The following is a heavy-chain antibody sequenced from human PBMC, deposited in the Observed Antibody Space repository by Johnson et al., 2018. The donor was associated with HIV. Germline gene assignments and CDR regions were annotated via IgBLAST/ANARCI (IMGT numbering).Heavy chain of an antibody. CDR2: ISYDGSNK. V-gene: IGHV3-30-3*01. D-gene: IGHD3-22*01. CDR3: ARDQGCDSSGFDAFDI. J-gene: IGHJ3*02. CDR1: GFTFSSYA. Sequence: QVQLVESGGGLVQPGGSLRLSCAASGFTFSSYAMHWVRQAPGKGLEWVAVISYDGSNKYYADSVKGRFTISRDNSKNTLYLQMNSLRAEDTAVYYCARDQGCDSSGFDAFDIWGQGTMVTVSS.